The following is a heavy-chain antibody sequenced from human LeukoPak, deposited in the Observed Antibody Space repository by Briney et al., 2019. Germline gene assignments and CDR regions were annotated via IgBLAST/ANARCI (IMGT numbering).Heavy chain of an antibody. J-gene: IGHJ6*02. D-gene: IGHD3-10*01. CDR3: ARVCVYYYGSGSYFLYYYYGMDV. V-gene: IGHV1-18*01. CDR1: GYTFTSYG. CDR2: ISAYNGNT. Sequence: ASVKVSCKASGYTFTSYGISWVRQAPGQGLERMGWISAYNGNTNYAQKLQGRATMTTDTSTSTAYMELRSLRSDDTAVYYCARVCVYYYGSGSYFLYYYYGMDVWGQGTTVTVSS.